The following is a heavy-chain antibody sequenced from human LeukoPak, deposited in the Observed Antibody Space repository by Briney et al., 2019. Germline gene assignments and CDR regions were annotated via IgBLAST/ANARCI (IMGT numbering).Heavy chain of an antibody. D-gene: IGHD4-17*01. CDR2: ISAYNGNT. V-gene: IGHV1-18*01. CDR1: GYTFTSYG. CDR3: ARDRIGMVTTFFRDY. J-gene: IGHJ4*02. Sequence: ASVKVSCKASGYTFTSYGISWVRQAPGQGLEWMGWISAYNGNTNYAQKLQGRVTMTTDTSTNTAYMELGSLRSDDTAVYYCARDRIGMVTTFFRDYWGQGTLVTVSS.